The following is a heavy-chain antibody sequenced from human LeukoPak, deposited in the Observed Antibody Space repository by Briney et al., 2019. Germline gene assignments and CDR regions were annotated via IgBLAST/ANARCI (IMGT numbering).Heavy chain of an antibody. CDR3: ARYREGYNYGPHALDI. CDR1: GASVSSTDYF. D-gene: IGHD5-24*01. CDR2: IYASGNT. J-gene: IGHJ3*02. V-gene: IGHV4-61*02. Sequence: KSSETLSLTCTVSGASVSSTDYFWNWIRQPAGKGLEWIGRIYASGNTDYNPSLKSRVTMSLDTSKNQFSLNMNSVTAADSAVYFCARYREGYNYGPHALDIWGQGTVVTVSS.